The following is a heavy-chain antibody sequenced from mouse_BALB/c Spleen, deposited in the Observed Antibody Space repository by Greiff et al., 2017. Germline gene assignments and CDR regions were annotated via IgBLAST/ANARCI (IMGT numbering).Heavy chain of an antibody. Sequence: QVQLKQSGAELAKPGASVKMSCKASGYTFTSYWMHWVKQRPGQGLEWIGYINPSTGYTEYNQKFKDKATLTADKSSSTAYMQLSSLTSEDSAVYYCAPLLKGDAMDYWGQGTSVTVSS. CDR3: APLLKGDAMDY. CDR1: GYTFTSYW. CDR2: INPSTGYT. D-gene: IGHD1-1*01. V-gene: IGHV1-7*01. J-gene: IGHJ4*01.